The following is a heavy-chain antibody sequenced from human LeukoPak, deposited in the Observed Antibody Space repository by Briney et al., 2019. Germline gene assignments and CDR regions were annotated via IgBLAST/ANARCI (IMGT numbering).Heavy chain of an antibody. J-gene: IGHJ3*02. D-gene: IGHD1-7*01. V-gene: IGHV3-30-3*01. CDR2: ISFDGANRYSDGSNK. CDR3: AKATNELRDAFDI. CDR1: GFTFSSYS. Sequence: GRSLRLSCAASGFTFSSYSMHWVRQAPGKGLEWVAVISFDGANRYSDGSNKFYADSVKGRFTISRDDSKNTLYLQMDSLRAEDTALYYCAKATNELRDAFDIWGQGTMVTVSS.